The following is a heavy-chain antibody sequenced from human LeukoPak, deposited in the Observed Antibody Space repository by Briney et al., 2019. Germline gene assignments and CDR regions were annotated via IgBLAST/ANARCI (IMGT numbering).Heavy chain of an antibody. CDR3: ARDAYDYVWGSYRSRGAFDI. D-gene: IGHD3-16*02. V-gene: IGHV1-18*01. Sequence: ASVKVSCKASGYTFTSYVISWVRQAPGQGLEWMGWISAYNGNTNYAQKLQGRVTMTTDTSTSTDYMELRSLRSDDTAVYYCARDAYDYVWGSYRSRGAFDIWGQGTMVTVSS. CDR2: ISAYNGNT. CDR1: GYTFTSYV. J-gene: IGHJ3*02.